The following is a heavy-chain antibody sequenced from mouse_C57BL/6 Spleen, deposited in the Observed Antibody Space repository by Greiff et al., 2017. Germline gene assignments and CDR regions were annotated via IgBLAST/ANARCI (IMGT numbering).Heavy chain of an antibody. CDR1: GFTFSDYG. J-gene: IGHJ4*01. D-gene: IGHD2-1*01. CDR2: ISSGSSTI. Sequence: EVMLVESGGGLVKPGGSLKLSCAASGFTFSDYGMHWVRQAPEKGLEWVAYISSGSSTIYYADTVKGRFTISRANAKNTLFLQMTSLRSEDTAMYYCARLYGRRNYAMDYWGQGTSVTVSS. CDR3: ARLYGRRNYAMDY. V-gene: IGHV5-17*01.